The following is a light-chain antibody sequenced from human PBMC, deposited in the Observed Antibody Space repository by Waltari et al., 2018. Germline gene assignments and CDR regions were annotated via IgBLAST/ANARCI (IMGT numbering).Light chain of an antibody. Sequence: EIVMTQSPATLSVSPGERATLSCRASQGVSSKLAWYQQKPGQAPRLLIYHASTRATGIPARFSGSGYGTEFTLTISSLQSGDFAVYYCQHYNNGGKAFGQGTKLEIK. CDR2: HAS. CDR1: QGVSSK. V-gene: IGKV3-15*01. J-gene: IGKJ2*01. CDR3: QHYNNGGKA.